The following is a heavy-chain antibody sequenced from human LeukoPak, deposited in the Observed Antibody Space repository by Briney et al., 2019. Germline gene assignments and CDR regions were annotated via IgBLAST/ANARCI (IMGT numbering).Heavy chain of an antibody. D-gene: IGHD6-13*01. CDR3: ARARWGSSPPWP. CDR1: GGSISSSSYY. Sequence: SETLSLTCTVSGGSISSSSYYWGWIRQPPGKGLEWIGSIYYSGSTYYNPSLKSRVTISVDTSKNQFSLKLSSVTAADTAVYYCARARWGSSPPWPWGQGTLVTVSS. V-gene: IGHV4-39*07. CDR2: IYYSGST. J-gene: IGHJ5*02.